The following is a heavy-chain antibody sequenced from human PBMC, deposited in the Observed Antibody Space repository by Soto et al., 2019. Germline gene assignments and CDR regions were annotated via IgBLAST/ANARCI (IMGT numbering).Heavy chain of an antibody. Sequence: SVKVSCKASGGTFSSYAISWVRQAPGQGLEWMGGIIPIFGTANYAQKFQGRVTITADESTSTAYMELSSLRSEDTAVYYCATGSSGYYLNYFDYWGQGTLVTVST. D-gene: IGHD3-22*01. CDR2: IIPIFGTA. J-gene: IGHJ4*02. CDR3: ATGSSGYYLNYFDY. V-gene: IGHV1-69*13. CDR1: GGTFSSYA.